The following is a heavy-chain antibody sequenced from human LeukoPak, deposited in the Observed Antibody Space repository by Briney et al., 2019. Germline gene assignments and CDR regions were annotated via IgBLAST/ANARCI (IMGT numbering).Heavy chain of an antibody. D-gene: IGHD2-2*01. CDR2: IYYSGST. J-gene: IGHJ3*02. CDR3: ARRGIVVVPAAVQGFDI. V-gene: IGHV4-39*01. Sequence: SETLSLTCTVPGGSISSSSHYWGWIRLPPGKGLEWIGSIYYSGSTYYNPSLKSRVTISVDTSKNQFSLKLSSVTAADTAVYYCARRGIVVVPAAVQGFDIWGQGTMVTVSS. CDR1: GGSISSSSHY.